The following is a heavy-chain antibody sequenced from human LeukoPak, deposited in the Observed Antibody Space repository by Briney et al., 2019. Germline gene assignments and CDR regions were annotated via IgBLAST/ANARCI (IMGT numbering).Heavy chain of an antibody. CDR2: INHSGST. CDR3: ARGTVVTKHFDY. V-gene: IGHV4-34*01. Sequence: SETLSLTCAVYGGSFSGYYWSWIRQPPGKGLEWIGEINHSGSTNYNPSLKSRVTISVDTSKNQFSLKLSSVTAADTAVYYCARGTVVTKHFDYWGQGTLVTVSS. CDR1: GGSFSGYY. D-gene: IGHD4-23*01. J-gene: IGHJ4*02.